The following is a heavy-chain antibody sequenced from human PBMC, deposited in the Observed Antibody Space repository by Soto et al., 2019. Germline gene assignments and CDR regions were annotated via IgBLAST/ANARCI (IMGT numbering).Heavy chain of an antibody. V-gene: IGHV3-33*01. J-gene: IGHJ3*02. CDR2: IWYDGSNK. CDR1: GFTFSSYG. Sequence: GGSLRLSCAASGFTFSSYGMHWVRQAPGKGLEWVAVIWYDGSNKYYADSVKGRFTISRDNSKNTLYLQMNSLRAEDTAVYYCAREGVAVAGYAFDIWGQGTMVTVSS. CDR3: AREGVAVAGYAFDI. D-gene: IGHD6-19*01.